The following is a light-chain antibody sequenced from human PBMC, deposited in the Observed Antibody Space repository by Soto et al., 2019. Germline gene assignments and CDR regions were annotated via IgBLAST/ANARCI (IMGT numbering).Light chain of an antibody. J-gene: IGKJ1*01. V-gene: IGKV1-5*03. CDR1: QSISSW. CDR3: QHYNNWPT. CDR2: KAS. Sequence: DIQMTQSPSSLSASLGDRVNMTCRASQSISSWLAWYQQKPGKAPKLLIYKASSLESGVPSRFSGSGSGTDFTLTISSLQPEDFALYYCQHYNNWPTFGQGTKVDIK.